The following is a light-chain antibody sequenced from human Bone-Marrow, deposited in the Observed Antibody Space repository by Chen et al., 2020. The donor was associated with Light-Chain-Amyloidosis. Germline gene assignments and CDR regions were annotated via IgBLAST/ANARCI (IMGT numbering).Light chain of an antibody. Sequence: EIVLTQSPGTLSLSPGERATLSCRASQSVSSSYLAWYQQKPCQAPRLLICVASRRATGIPDRFSGSGSGTDFTLTISRLEPEDFAVYYCPQYGSSPQTFGQGAKVEIK. CDR2: VAS. CDR3: PQYGSSPQT. CDR1: QSVSSSY. V-gene: IGKV3-20*01. J-gene: IGKJ1*01.